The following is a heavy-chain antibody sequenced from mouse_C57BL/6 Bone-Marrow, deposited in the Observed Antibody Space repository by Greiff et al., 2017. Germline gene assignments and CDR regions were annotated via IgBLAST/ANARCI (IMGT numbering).Heavy chain of an antibody. CDR3: EHIDY. CDR2: IHPNSGST. V-gene: IGHV1-64*01. Sequence: QVQLQQPGAELVKPGASVKLSCKASGYTFTSYWMHWVKQSPGKGLEWIGMIHPNSGSTNYNAKFKSKATLTVDKSSSSAYLQISILTSEDSGIYYCEHIDYWGQGTTLTVSS. CDR1: GYTFTSYW. J-gene: IGHJ2*01.